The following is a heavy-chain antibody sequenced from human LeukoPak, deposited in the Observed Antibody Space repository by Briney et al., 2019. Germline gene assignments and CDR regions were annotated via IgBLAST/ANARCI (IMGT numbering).Heavy chain of an antibody. Sequence: ASVKVSCKASGYTFTGYYMHWVRQAPGQGLEWMGWINPNSGGTNYAQKFQGRVTMTRDTSISTAYMELSRLRSDDTAVYYCARFSSSWYEDDAFDIWGQGTMVTVSS. J-gene: IGHJ3*02. V-gene: IGHV1-2*02. D-gene: IGHD6-13*01. CDR1: GYTFTGYY. CDR3: ARFSSSWYEDDAFDI. CDR2: INPNSGGT.